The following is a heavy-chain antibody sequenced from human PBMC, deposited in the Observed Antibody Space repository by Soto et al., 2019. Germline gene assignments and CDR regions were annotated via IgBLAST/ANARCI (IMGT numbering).Heavy chain of an antibody. CDR3: ASSPDADCGSSDCRNWFDP. Sequence: GESLKISCAASGFTFSGSAIHWVRQASGKGLEWVGRIKTRGNNYATAYGASLKGRFTISRDDSESTAYLQTNSLKTDDTAVYYCASSPDADCGSSDCRNWFDPWGQGTLVTVSS. V-gene: IGHV3-73*01. CDR1: GFTFSGSA. J-gene: IGHJ5*02. CDR2: IKTRGNNYAT. D-gene: IGHD2-21*01.